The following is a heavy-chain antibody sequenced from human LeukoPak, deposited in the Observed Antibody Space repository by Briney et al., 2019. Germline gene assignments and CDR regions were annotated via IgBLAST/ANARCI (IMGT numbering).Heavy chain of an antibody. CDR1: GYTFITYA. CDR3: ARAERGYSYGLYY. V-gene: IGHV1-3*01. J-gene: IGHJ4*02. D-gene: IGHD5-18*01. Sequence: ASVKVSCKASGYTFITYAIHWVRQAPGQRLEWMGWIDAGNGNTKYSQKFQGRVTITRDTSASTAYMELSSLRSEDTAVYYCARAERGYSYGLYYWGQGTLVTVSS. CDR2: IDAGNGNT.